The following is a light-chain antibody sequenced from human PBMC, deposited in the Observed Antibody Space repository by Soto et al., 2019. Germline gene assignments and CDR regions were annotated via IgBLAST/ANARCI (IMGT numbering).Light chain of an antibody. CDR1: SSDVGAFNY. CDR2: EVS. Sequence: QSVLTQPASVSGSPGQSITISCTATSSDVGAFNYVSWYQQHPGKAPKLMISEVSNRPSGVSNRFSGSKSGNTASLTISGLQAEDEADYYCSSFAGSRNLIFGGGTKLTVL. J-gene: IGLJ2*01. V-gene: IGLV2-14*01. CDR3: SSFAGSRNLI.